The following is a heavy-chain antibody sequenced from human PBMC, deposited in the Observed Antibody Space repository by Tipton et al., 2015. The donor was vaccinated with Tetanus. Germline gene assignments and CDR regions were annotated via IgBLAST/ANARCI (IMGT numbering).Heavy chain of an antibody. J-gene: IGHJ6*02. CDR1: GFTSESHY. CDR2: INPDGRRT. V-gene: IGHV3-74*01. Sequence: SLRLSCAASGFTSESHYMHWVRQTPGKGLVWISRINPDGRRTNYADSVKGRFTISRDHAKNTVYLQMNSLRAEDTAVYFCARRSLTNFGLGGWGQGTPVTVSS. D-gene: IGHD1-1*01. CDR3: ARRSLTNFGLGG.